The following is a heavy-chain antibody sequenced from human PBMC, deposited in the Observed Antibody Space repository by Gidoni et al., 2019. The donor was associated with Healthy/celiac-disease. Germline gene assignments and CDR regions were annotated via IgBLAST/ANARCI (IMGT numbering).Heavy chain of an antibody. V-gene: IGHV3-21*01. CDR1: GFTFSSHS. CDR3: AMVGLSDI. J-gene: IGHJ3*02. CDR2: SSSSSRYI. Sequence: EVQLVEYGGGLVQLGGYLRPSCAASGFTFSSHSMSWVRQAPGKGLVWFSCSSSSSRYIYDADSVKGRFTIDRDNAKNSLYQQMNSLGNEDTAVYYCAMVGLSDIWGQGTMVTVSS. D-gene: IGHD2-15*01.